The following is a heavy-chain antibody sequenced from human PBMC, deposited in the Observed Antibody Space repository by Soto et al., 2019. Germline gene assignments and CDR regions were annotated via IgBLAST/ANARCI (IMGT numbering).Heavy chain of an antibody. CDR3: ARGTHYYDSIGYSHFFDY. CDR2: ISSNGNYI. Sequence: SGGSLRLSCRASGFTFSDFAMSWVRQAPGKGLEWVSSISSNGNYIYYADSMKGRFTISRDNAGKSLYLQMNSLRGEDTAVYYCARGTHYYDSIGYSHFFDYWGQGTLVTVSS. CDR1: GFTFSDFA. D-gene: IGHD3-22*01. V-gene: IGHV3-21*01. J-gene: IGHJ4*02.